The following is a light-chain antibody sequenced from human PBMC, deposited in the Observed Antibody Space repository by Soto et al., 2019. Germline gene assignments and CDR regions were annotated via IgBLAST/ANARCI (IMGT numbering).Light chain of an antibody. CDR1: SSDVGAYDY. J-gene: IGLJ2*01. CDR3: SSYAGNNNVV. CDR2: EVS. Sequence: QSALTQPPSASGSPGQSVTISCTGTSSDVGAYDYVSWYQQHPGKAPKLLIYEVSQRPSGVPDRFSGSKSGNTASLTVSGIQAEDEADFYCSSYAGNNNVVFGGGTKLTVL. V-gene: IGLV2-8*01.